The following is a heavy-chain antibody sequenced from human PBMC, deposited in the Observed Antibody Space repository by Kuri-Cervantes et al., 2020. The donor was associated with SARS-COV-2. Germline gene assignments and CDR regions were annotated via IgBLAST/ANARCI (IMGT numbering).Heavy chain of an antibody. CDR3: ARRTTVTTDPFDY. D-gene: IGHD4-17*01. V-gene: IGHV5-51*01. Sequence: KVSCKASGGTFSSYAISWVRQMPGKGLEWMGIIYPGDSDTRYSPSFQGQVTISADKSISTAYLQWSSLKASDTAMYYCARRTTVTTDPFDYWGQGTLVTVSS. CDR2: IYPGDSDT. J-gene: IGHJ4*02. CDR1: GGTFSSYA.